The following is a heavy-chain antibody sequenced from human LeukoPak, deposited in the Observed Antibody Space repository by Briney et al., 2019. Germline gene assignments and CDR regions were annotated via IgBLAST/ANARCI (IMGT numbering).Heavy chain of an antibody. CDR1: GGSISSSSYY. D-gene: IGHD3-3*01. Sequence: SETLSLTCTVSGGSISSSSYYWGWIRQPPGKGLEWIGSIYYSGSTYYNPSLKSRVTISVDTPKNQFSLKLSSVTAADTAVYYCARVSGWSGPFDYWGQGTLVTVSS. V-gene: IGHV4-39*01. CDR3: ARVSGWSGPFDY. J-gene: IGHJ4*02. CDR2: IYYSGST.